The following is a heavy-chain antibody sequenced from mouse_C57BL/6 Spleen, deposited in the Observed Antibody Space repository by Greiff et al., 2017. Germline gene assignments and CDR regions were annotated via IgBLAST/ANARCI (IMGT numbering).Heavy chain of an antibody. Sequence: VHLVESGPELVKPGASVKLSCKASGYTFTSYDINWVKQRPGQGLEWIGWIYPRDGSTKYNEKFKGKATLTVDTSSSTAYMELHSLTSEDSAVYFCASRGGFAYWGQGTLVTVSA. CDR3: ASRGGFAY. CDR2: IYPRDGST. V-gene: IGHV1-85*01. CDR1: GYTFTSYD. D-gene: IGHD3-1*01. J-gene: IGHJ3*01.